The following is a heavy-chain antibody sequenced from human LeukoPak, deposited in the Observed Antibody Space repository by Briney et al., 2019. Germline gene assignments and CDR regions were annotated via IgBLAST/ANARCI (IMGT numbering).Heavy chain of an antibody. CDR3: ATAPNYDILTGYSRAWDY. D-gene: IGHD3-9*01. Sequence: GASVKVSCKASGYTFTGYYMHWVRQAPGKGLEWMGGFDPEDGETIYAQKFQGRVTMTEDTSTDTAYMELSSLRSEDTAVYYCATAPNYDILTGYSRAWDYWGQGTLVTVSS. CDR1: GYTFTGYY. J-gene: IGHJ4*02. V-gene: IGHV1-24*01. CDR2: FDPEDGET.